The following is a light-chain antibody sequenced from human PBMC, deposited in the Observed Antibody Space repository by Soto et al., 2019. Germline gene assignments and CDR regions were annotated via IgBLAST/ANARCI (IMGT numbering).Light chain of an antibody. J-gene: IGKJ1*01. CDR1: QGVSSDS. Sequence: EIVLTQSPGTLSFSPGERATLSCRASQGVSSDSLAWYQQKPGQAPRLLIYGASSRATGIPDRFSGSGSGTDFTLTVSRLEPEDFALYYCQQYHNLWTFGQGTEVEIK. CDR3: QQYHNLWT. V-gene: IGKV3-20*01. CDR2: GAS.